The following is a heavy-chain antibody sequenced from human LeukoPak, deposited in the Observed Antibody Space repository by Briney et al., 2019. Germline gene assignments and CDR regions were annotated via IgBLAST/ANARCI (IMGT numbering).Heavy chain of an antibody. Sequence: ASVKVSCKASGYTFTVYYMHWVRQAPGQGLEWMGRINPNSGGTNYAQKFQCRVTMTRDTSISTAYMELSRLRSDDTAVYYGARGYNDLTYYYDSSGYSDYWGQGTLVTVSS. D-gene: IGHD3-22*01. CDR3: ARGYNDLTYYYDSSGYSDY. CDR2: INPNSGGT. J-gene: IGHJ4*02. V-gene: IGHV1-2*06. CDR1: GYTFTVYY.